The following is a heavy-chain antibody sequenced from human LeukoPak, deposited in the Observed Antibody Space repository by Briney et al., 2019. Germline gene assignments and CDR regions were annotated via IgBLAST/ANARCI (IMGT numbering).Heavy chain of an antibody. CDR1: GGSISSYY. CDR2: IYYSGSI. D-gene: IGHD3-10*01. Sequence: SETLSLTCTVSGGSISSYYWSWIRQPPGKGLEWIGYIYYSGSITYNLSLKSRVSMSVDTSKNQFSLKLSSVTAADTAVCYCARDSGTTGEVKFDPWGQGTLVTVSS. CDR3: ARDSGTTGEVKFDP. J-gene: IGHJ5*02. V-gene: IGHV4-59*12.